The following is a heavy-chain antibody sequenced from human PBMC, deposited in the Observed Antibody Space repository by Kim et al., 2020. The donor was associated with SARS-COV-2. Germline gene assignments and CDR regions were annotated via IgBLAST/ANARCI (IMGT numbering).Heavy chain of an antibody. J-gene: IGHJ4*02. D-gene: IGHD2-2*01. Sequence: GGSLRLSCSASGFTFSSYAMHWVRQAPGKGLEYVSAISSNGGSTYYADSVKGRFTISRDNSKNTLYLQMSSMRAEDTAVYYCVKEECSSTSCYEEGANVFYDWGQGTLVTVSS. CDR2: ISSNGGST. CDR1: GFTFSSYA. CDR3: VKEECSSTSCYEEGANVFYD. V-gene: IGHV3-64D*09.